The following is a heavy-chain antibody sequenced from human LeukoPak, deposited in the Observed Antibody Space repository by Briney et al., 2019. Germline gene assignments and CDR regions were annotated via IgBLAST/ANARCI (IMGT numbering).Heavy chain of an antibody. D-gene: IGHD4-17*01. CDR1: GFTFSSYA. Sequence: GGSLRLSCVASGFTFSSYAMSWVRQAPGKGLEWVSAISGSGGSTNYADSVKDRFTISRDNSKNTLYLQMNSLRAEDTAVFYCAKIYRAHGDYHSFDVWGQGTMVTVSS. CDR3: AKIYRAHGDYHSFDV. CDR2: ISGSGGST. V-gene: IGHV3-23*01. J-gene: IGHJ3*01.